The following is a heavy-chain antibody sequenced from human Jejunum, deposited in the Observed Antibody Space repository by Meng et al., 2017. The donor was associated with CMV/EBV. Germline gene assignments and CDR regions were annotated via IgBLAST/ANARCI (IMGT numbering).Heavy chain of an antibody. Sequence: DSISNLNCWSWVRQPPGQGLEWLGEKSPTESSNYNPPLKSRVTISVDRSKNQFSLKLTSVTAADTAVYYCVRGRCTRTSCYKGAFDFWSQGVLVTVSS. CDR2: KSPTESS. D-gene: IGHD2-2*02. CDR3: VRGRCTRTSCYKGAFDF. CDR1: DSISNLNC. V-gene: IGHV4-4*02. J-gene: IGHJ4*02.